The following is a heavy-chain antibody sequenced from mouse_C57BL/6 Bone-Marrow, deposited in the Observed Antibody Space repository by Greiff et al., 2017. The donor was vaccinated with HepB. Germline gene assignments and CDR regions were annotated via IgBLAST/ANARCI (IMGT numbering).Heavy chain of an antibody. CDR1: GYTFTDYY. Sequence: VQLQQSGPVLVKPGASVKMSCKASGYTFTDYYMNWVKQSHGKSLEWIGVINPYNGGTSYNQKFKGKATLTVDKSSSTAYMELNSLTSEDSAVYYCARRGYSNYEYWGQGTTLTVSS. D-gene: IGHD2-5*01. CDR3: ARRGYSNYEY. V-gene: IGHV1-19*01. J-gene: IGHJ2*01. CDR2: INPYNGGT.